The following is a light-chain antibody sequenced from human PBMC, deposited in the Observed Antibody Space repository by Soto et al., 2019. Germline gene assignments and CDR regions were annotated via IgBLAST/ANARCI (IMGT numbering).Light chain of an antibody. V-gene: IGKV3-11*01. CDR2: DAS. J-gene: IGKJ1*01. CDR1: QSVSIH. Sequence: EIVMTQSPATLSVSLVERATLSCRASQSVSIHLAWYQQKPCQAPRLLIYDASTRATGIPARFSGSGSGTDFTLTISSLEPEDFAVYYCQQRLMTFGQGTKVDIK. CDR3: QQRLMT.